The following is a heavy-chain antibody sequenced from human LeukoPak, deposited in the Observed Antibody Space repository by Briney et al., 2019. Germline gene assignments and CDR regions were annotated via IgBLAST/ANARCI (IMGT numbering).Heavy chain of an antibody. V-gene: IGHV4-4*02. CDR2: IYHSGST. CDR3: ARAENYDSSGYYQTYYFDY. J-gene: IGHJ4*02. CDR1: GGSISSSNW. D-gene: IGHD3-22*01. Sequence: PSGTLSLTCAVSGGSISSSNWWSWVRQPPGKGLEWIGEIYHSGSTNYNPSLKSRVTISVDKSKNQFSLKLSSVTAADTAVYYCARAENYDSSGYYQTYYFDYWGQGTLVTVPS.